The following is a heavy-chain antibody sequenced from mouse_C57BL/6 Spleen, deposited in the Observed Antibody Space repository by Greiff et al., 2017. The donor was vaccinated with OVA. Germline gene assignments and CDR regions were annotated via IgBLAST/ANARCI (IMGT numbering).Heavy chain of an antibody. CDR2: ISYDGSN. CDR1: GYSITSGYY. CDR3: ARGNRFFDY. D-gene: IGHD2-1*01. V-gene: IGHV3-6*01. J-gene: IGHJ2*01. Sequence: EVQVVESGPGLVKPSQSLSLTCSVTGYSITSGYYWNWIRQFPGNKLEWMGYISYDGSNNYNPSLKNRISITRDTSKNQFFLKLNSVTTEDTATYYCARGNRFFDYWGQGTTLTVSS.